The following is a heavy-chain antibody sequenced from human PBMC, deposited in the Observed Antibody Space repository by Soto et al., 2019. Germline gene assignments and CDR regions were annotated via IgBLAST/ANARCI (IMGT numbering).Heavy chain of an antibody. CDR1: GDSVSSNSAT. CDR2: TYFRSQWYY. Sequence: SQTLSLTCAISGDSVSSNSATWNWIRQSPSRGLEWLGRTYFRSQWYYDYAVSVTSRLTINPDTSKNQFSLQLNSVTPEDTAVYYCARGSTRYCSGGSCYRFDYWGQGTLVTVSS. D-gene: IGHD2-15*01. J-gene: IGHJ4*02. V-gene: IGHV6-1*01. CDR3: ARGSTRYCSGGSCYRFDY.